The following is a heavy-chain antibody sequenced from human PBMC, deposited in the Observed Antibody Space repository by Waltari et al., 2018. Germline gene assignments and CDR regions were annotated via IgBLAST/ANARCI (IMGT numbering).Heavy chain of an antibody. J-gene: IGHJ4*02. V-gene: IGHV1-69*05. Sequence: VQLVQSGAEVKKPGSSVKVSCKAAGGTFSNYAISWVRQAPGQGLEWVGGIIPMCGKTNYTQKVQGRGTITTDESTSTAFMELRSLRSEDTAVYYCVYKGYISGRRNLDYWGQGTLVTVSS. CDR2: IIPMCGKT. D-gene: IGHD6-19*01. CDR1: GGTFSNYA. CDR3: VYKGYISGRRNLDY.